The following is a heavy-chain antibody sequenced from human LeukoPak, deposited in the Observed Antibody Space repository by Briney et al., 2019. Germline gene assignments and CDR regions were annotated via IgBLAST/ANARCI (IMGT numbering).Heavy chain of an antibody. J-gene: IGHJ4*02. V-gene: IGHV4-39*01. Sequence: PSETLSLTCTVSGGSISSSSYYWGWIRQPPGKGLEWIGGIYYSGSTYCNPSVKSRVTLSLDTSKNQFSLKLSSVTAADTAVYYCARLSHYSDSSGYYLGSYYFDSWGQGTLVTVSS. CDR3: ARLSHYSDSSGYYLGSYYFDS. D-gene: IGHD3-22*01. CDR2: IYYSGST. CDR1: GGSISSSSYY.